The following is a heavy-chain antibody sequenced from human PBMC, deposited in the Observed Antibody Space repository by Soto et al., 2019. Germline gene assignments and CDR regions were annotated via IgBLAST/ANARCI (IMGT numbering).Heavy chain of an antibody. J-gene: IGHJ4*02. V-gene: IGHV3-23*01. CDR2: ISGSGSSA. CDR1: GFTFSSSG. D-gene: IGHD3-10*01. Sequence: EVQLLESGGGLVQPGGSLRVSCAASGFTFSSSGMGWVRQAPGKGLEWLSVISGSGSSAYYADSVKGRFTISRDNSKNTLFLQMNSLRAEDTAIYYCAKKVNSGPGSQYFDYWGQGTLVTVSS. CDR3: AKKVNSGPGSQYFDY.